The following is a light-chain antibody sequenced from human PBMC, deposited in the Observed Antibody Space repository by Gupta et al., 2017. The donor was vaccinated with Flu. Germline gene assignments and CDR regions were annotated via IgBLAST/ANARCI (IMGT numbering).Light chain of an antibody. CDR1: QSVSSY. J-gene: IGKJ3*01. CDR3: QKRNNGPLLFA. Sequence: EIVLTQSPATLSLSPGERATLSCKASQSVSSYLAWYQQKPGQAPRLLIYGASNRATGITARCSGSGVGTDYXLTISSXDPEDFEVYSCQKRNNGPLLFAFGXGTKVEVK. V-gene: IGKV3-11*01. CDR2: GAS.